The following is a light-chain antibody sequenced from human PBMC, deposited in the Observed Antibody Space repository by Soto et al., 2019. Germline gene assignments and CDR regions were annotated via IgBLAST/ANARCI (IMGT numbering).Light chain of an antibody. CDR2: GAS. V-gene: IGKV3-15*01. J-gene: IGKJ5*01. CDR1: QTVSSN. Sequence: EVVLTQSPVTLSLSPGERATLSCRASQTVSSNFLAWYQEKPGQGPRLLIYGASTRATDIPARFSGSGSGTEFTLTISSLQSEDFAVYYCQQYNNWHPVTFGQGTRLEIK. CDR3: QQYNNWHPVT.